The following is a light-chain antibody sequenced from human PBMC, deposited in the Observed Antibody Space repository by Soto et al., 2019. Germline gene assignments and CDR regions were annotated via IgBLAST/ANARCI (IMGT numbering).Light chain of an antibody. CDR1: QDISNY. CDR3: QQYDNLPLLT. CDR2: DAS. V-gene: IGKV1-33*01. Sequence: DIQMTQSPSSLSASVGDRVTITCQASQDISNYLNWYQQKPGKAPKLLIYDASNLETGVPSRFSGSGSGTDFTFTISSLQPDDIATYYCQQYDNLPLLTFGGGTKVEIK. J-gene: IGKJ4*01.